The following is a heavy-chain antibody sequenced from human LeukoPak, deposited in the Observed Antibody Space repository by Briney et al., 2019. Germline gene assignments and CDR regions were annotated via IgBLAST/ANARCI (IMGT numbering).Heavy chain of an antibody. CDR2: INPNTGGT. J-gene: IGHJ5*02. Sequence: ASVKVSCKASGYTFSGYYIHWVRQAPGQGLEWMGWINPNTGGTKYAQRFQDRVTMTRDTSISTAYMELSSLRSEDTAVYYCARESIAAAGILGNWFDPWGQGTLVTVSS. CDR1: GYTFSGYY. V-gene: IGHV1-2*02. D-gene: IGHD6-13*01. CDR3: ARESIAAAGILGNWFDP.